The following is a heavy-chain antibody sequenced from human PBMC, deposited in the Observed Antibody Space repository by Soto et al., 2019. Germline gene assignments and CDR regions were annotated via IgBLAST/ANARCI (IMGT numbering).Heavy chain of an antibody. CDR2: IIPIFGTA. Sequence: QVQLVQSGAEVKKPGSSVKVSCKASGGTFSSYAISWVRQAPGQGREWMGGIIPIFGTANYAQKFQGRGTITADESTSTAYMELSSLRSEDTAVYYCASNDRSGTRAFDYWGQGTLVTVSS. V-gene: IGHV1-69*01. CDR3: ASNDRSGTRAFDY. J-gene: IGHJ4*02. CDR1: GGTFSSYA. D-gene: IGHD3-22*01.